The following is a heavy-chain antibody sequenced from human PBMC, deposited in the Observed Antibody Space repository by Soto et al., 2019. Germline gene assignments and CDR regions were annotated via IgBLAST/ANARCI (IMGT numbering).Heavy chain of an antibody. Sequence: QVQLQESGPGLVQPSQTLSLTCTVSGVSISSVGYYWSWIRQHPGKGLEWIGYIYYSGSTYYNPSLRNRVTISVNTSKNRFDLKLSSVTAAETAVYCCARDSYSSGWAARAFDIWGQGTMVTVSS. J-gene: IGHJ3*02. CDR2: IYYSGST. CDR3: ARDSYSSGWAARAFDI. V-gene: IGHV4-31*03. CDR1: GVSISSVGYY. D-gene: IGHD6-19*01.